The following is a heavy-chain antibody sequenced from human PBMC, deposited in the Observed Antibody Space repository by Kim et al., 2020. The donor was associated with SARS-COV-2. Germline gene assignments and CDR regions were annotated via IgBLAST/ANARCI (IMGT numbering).Heavy chain of an antibody. D-gene: IGHD3-10*01. CDR2: ISSTGGYI. Sequence: GGSLRLSCAASGFTFSSHNINWVRQAPGKGLEWVSAISSTGGYINYADSVRGRFTISRDNAENSVYLQMDSLRVEDTAIYYCAKVGAGNQYGSGSYDCWGQGTLVTVSS. J-gene: IGHJ4*02. CDR3: AKVGAGNQYGSGSYDC. CDR1: GFTFSSHN. V-gene: IGHV3-21*06.